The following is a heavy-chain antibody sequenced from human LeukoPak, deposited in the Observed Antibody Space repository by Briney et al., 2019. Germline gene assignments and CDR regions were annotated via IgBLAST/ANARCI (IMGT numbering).Heavy chain of an antibody. CDR1: GYTFTSYA. Sequence: GASVKVSCKASGYTFTSYAMHWVRQAPGQRLEWKGWINAGNGNTKYSQKFQGRVTITRDTSASTAYMELSSLRSEDTAVYYCAMGITGTIGFDPWGQGTLVTVSS. D-gene: IGHD1-20*01. CDR2: INAGNGNT. V-gene: IGHV1-3*01. J-gene: IGHJ5*02. CDR3: AMGITGTIGFDP.